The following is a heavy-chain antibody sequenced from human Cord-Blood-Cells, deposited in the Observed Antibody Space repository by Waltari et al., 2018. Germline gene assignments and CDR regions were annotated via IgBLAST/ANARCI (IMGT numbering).Heavy chain of an antibody. V-gene: IGHV3-21*01. CDR1: GFTFSSYS. J-gene: IGHJ3*02. CDR3: AREGQGGSGAFDI. Sequence: EVQLVESGGGLVKPGGSLRLSCAASGFTFSSYSMNWVRQAPGKGLEWGSSNSSRSSYISYADSVKGRFTISRDNAKNSLYLQMNSLRAEDTAVYYCAREGQGGSGAFDIWGQGTMVTVSS. CDR2: NSSRSSYI. D-gene: IGHD3-10*01.